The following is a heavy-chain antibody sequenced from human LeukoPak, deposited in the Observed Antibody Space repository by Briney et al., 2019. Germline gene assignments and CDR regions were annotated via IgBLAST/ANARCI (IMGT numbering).Heavy chain of an antibody. CDR2: ISYDGSKK. V-gene: IGHV3-30*03. CDR3: ARDFSYDGTGYQDY. D-gene: IGHD3-22*01. J-gene: IGHJ4*02. CDR1: GFTFSTYG. Sequence: GRSLRLSCAVSGFTFSTYGMHWVRQAPGKGLEWVAVISYDGSKKYYADSVKGRFTISRDNSKDTLLLQMNSLTSEDTSVYYCARDFSYDGTGYQDYWGQGTLVTVSS.